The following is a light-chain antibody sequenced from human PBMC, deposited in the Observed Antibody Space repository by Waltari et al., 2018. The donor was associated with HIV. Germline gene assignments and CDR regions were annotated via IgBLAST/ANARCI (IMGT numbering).Light chain of an antibody. CDR1: QSISSW. V-gene: IGKV1-5*03. Sequence: DIQMTHSPSTLSASVGDRVTITCRASQSISSWLAWYQQKPGKAPKLLIYKASSLESGVPSRFSGSGSGTEFTLTISSLQPDDFATYYCQQYNSYLLTFGGGTNVEIK. J-gene: IGKJ4*01. CDR3: QQYNSYLLT. CDR2: KAS.